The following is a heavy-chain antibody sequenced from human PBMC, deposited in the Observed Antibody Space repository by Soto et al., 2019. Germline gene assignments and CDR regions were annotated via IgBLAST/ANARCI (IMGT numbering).Heavy chain of an antibody. V-gene: IGHV1-24*01. CDR2: FDPEYGDT. J-gene: IGHJ5*02. CDR3: ARDSKLLPFSGNGFDP. D-gene: IGHD2-15*01. Sequence: NRLEWIGCFDPEYGDTIYAQKFQGRVTMTEDTSTGTAYMELSSLRSEDTAVYYCARDSKLLPFSGNGFDPWGQGTLVSVPS.